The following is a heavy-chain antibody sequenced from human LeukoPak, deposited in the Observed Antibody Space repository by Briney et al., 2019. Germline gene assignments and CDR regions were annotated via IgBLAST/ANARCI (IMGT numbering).Heavy chain of an antibody. CDR3: ARGRQGISRMVRGVIPHNWFDP. D-gene: IGHD3-10*01. Sequence: SETLSLTCAVYGGPFSGYYWSWIRQPPGKGLEWIGEINHSGSTNYNPSLKSRVTISVDTSKNQFSLKLSSVTAADTAVYYCARGRQGISRMVRGVIPHNWFDPWGQGTLVTVSS. CDR1: GGPFSGYY. CDR2: INHSGST. J-gene: IGHJ5*02. V-gene: IGHV4-34*01.